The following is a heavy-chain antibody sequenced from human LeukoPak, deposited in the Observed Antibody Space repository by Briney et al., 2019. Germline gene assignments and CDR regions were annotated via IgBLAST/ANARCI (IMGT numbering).Heavy chain of an antibody. CDR2: IIPIFGIA. D-gene: IGHD3-22*01. J-gene: IGHJ3*02. CDR1: GGTFTTYA. CDR3: ARDRTYYYDRVSPEDAFDI. Sequence: SVRVSCKASGGTFTTYAISWVRQAPGQGLEWMGRIIPIFGIANYAQKFQGRVTITADKSTSTAYMELSSLRSEDAAVYYCARDRTYYYDRVSPEDAFDIWGQGTMVTVSS. V-gene: IGHV1-69*17.